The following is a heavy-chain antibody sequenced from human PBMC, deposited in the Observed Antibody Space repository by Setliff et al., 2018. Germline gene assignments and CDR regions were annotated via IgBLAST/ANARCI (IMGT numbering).Heavy chain of an antibody. J-gene: IGHJ4*02. D-gene: IGHD1-26*01. CDR3: CSGSYLFVY. V-gene: IGHV3-23*01. CDR2: ISASGDTT. CDR1: GYTSSSYA. Sequence: GGSLRLSCAASGYTSSSYAMTWVRQAPGKGLEWVSIISASGDTTYYADSVKVRFTISRDNSKNTLYLQMNSLRAEDTAVYYCCSGSYLFVYWGQGSLVTVSS.